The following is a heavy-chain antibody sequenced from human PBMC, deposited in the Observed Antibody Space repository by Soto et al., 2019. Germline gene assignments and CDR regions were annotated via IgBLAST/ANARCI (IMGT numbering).Heavy chain of an antibody. CDR1: GFTFSSYA. J-gene: IGHJ4*02. CDR3: AKVPTIFGVVISFDY. CDR2: ISGSGGST. V-gene: IGHV3-23*01. D-gene: IGHD3-3*01. Sequence: GGSLRLSCAASGFTFSSYAMSWVRQAPGKGLEWVSAISGSGGSTYYADSVKGRFTISRDNSKNTLYLQMNSLRAEDTAVYYCAKVPTIFGVVISFDYWGQGTLVTVSS.